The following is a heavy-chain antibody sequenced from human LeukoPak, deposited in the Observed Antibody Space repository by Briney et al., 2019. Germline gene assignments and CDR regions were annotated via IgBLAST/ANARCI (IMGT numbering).Heavy chain of an antibody. CDR3: ARRAYGDYGRWYYDL. CDR1: GFTFSSYA. D-gene: IGHD4-17*01. V-gene: IGHV3-23*01. J-gene: IGHJ2*01. Sequence: GGSLRLSCAASGFTFSSYAMSWVRQAPGKGLEWVSGISSNGASTYYVDSVKGRFTISRDNAKNSLYLQMNSLRVGDTAVYYCARRAYGDYGRWYYDLWGRGTLVTVSS. CDR2: ISSNGAST.